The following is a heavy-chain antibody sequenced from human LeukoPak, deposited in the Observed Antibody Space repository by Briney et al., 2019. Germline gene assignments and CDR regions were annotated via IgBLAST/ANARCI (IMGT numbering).Heavy chain of an antibody. CDR3: ARFRNYDSSGYYTPSLRY. CDR2: IEPGDSDT. J-gene: IGHJ4*02. CDR1: GYSFTSYW. Sequence: GESLKISCKGSGYSFTSYWIGWVRQMPGKGLEWMGSIEPGDSDTRYSPYFQVQVTISADKSISTAYLQWSSLKASDTAMYYCARFRNYDSSGYYTPSLRYWGQGTLVTVSS. V-gene: IGHV5-51*01. D-gene: IGHD3-22*01.